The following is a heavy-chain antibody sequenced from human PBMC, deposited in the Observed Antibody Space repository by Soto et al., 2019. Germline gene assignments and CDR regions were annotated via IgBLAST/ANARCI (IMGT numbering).Heavy chain of an antibody. V-gene: IGHV4-59*01. J-gene: IGHJ4*02. CDR2: IYYSGST. D-gene: IGHD6-13*01. CDR3: ATRPPGATWYGGFDD. Sequence: SETLSLTCTVSGGSISSYYWSWIRQPPGKGLEWVGYIYYSGSTNYNPSIKSRVTISVDTSKNQFSLKLKSVTAADTAVYYCATRPPGATWYGGFDDWSQGTLVTVSS. CDR1: GGSISSYY.